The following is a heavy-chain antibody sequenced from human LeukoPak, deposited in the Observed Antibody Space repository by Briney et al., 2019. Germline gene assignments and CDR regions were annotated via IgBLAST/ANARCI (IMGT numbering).Heavy chain of an antibody. D-gene: IGHD3-22*01. CDR2: IIPILGIA. Sequence: SVKVSCKASGGTFSSYAISWVRQAPGQGLEWMGRIIPILGIANYAQKFQGRVTITADKSTSTAYMELSSLRSEDTAVYYCARSPYYFDSSGYLWYFQHWGQGTLVTVSS. J-gene: IGHJ1*01. V-gene: IGHV1-69*04. CDR1: GGTFSSYA. CDR3: ARSPYYFDSSGYLWYFQH.